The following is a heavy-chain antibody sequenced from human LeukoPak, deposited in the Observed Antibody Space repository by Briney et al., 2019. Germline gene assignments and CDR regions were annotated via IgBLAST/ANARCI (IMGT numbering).Heavy chain of an antibody. Sequence: GGSLRLSCAASGFTVSSNYMSWVRQAPGKGLEWVSVIYSGGSTYYADSVKGRFTISRDNSKNTLYLQMNSLRAEDTAVYYCAREGDVLMVYADYWGQGTLVTVSS. J-gene: IGHJ4*02. V-gene: IGHV3-53*01. CDR1: GFTVSSNY. D-gene: IGHD2-8*01. CDR2: IYSGGST. CDR3: AREGDVLMVYADY.